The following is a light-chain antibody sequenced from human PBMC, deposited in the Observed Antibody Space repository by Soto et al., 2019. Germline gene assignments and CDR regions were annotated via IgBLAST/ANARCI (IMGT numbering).Light chain of an antibody. V-gene: IGKV1-5*01. CDR2: DAS. CDR1: ESIRTW. Sequence: IQMTHSPSTLSASIGDIVTLNCRASESIRTWLALYQHKPGKAPKLMIYDASRLESGVPSRFSGSGSGTEFTLTISSLQPDDFATYYCQHYNSYSEAFGQGTKVDI. J-gene: IGKJ1*01. CDR3: QHYNSYSEA.